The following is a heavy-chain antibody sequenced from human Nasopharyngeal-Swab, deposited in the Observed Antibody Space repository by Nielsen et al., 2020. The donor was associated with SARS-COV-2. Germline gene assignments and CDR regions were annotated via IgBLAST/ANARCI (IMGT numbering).Heavy chain of an antibody. J-gene: IGHJ5*02. CDR1: GFTFSSYG. Sequence: GGSLRLSCAASGFTFSSYGMHWVRQAPGKGLEWVAVISYDGSNKYYADSVKGRFTISRDNSKNTLYLQMNSLRAEDTAVYYCARGGRNSYGYVDPWGQGTLVTVSS. V-gene: IGHV3-30*03. CDR2: ISYDGSNK. CDR3: ARGGRNSYGYVDP. D-gene: IGHD5-18*01.